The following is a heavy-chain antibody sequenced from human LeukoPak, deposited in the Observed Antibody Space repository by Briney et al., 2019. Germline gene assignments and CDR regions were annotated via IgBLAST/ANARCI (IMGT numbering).Heavy chain of an antibody. CDR2: INPNSGGT. CDR1: GYTFTGYY. CDR3: ARDSGYSSGYDY. D-gene: IGHD6-19*01. Sequence: ASVKVSCKASGYTFTGYYMHWVRQAPGQGLEWMGWINPNSGGTNYAQKFQGWVAMTRDTSINTAYMELSRLRSDDTAVYYCARDSGYSSGYDYWGQGTLVTVSS. J-gene: IGHJ4*02. V-gene: IGHV1-2*04.